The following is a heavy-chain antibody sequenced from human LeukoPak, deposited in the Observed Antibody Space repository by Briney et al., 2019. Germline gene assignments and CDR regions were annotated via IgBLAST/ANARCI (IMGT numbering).Heavy chain of an antibody. J-gene: IGHJ4*02. CDR3: ARQKRYNWNYFDY. CDR1: GYSFTSYW. CDR2: IYPGDSDT. D-gene: IGHD1-20*01. V-gene: IGHV5-51*01. Sequence: GESLKISCKGSGYSFTSYWIGWVRQMPGKGLEWMGIIYPGDSDTRYSLSFQGQVTISADKSISTAYLQWSSLKASDTAMYYCARQKRYNWNYFDYWGQGTLVTASS.